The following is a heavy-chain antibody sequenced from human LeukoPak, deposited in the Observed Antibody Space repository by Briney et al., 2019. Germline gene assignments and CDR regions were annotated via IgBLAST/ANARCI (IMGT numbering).Heavy chain of an antibody. V-gene: IGHV3-66*04. CDR3: ARHSRGRSFFDY. Sequence: GGSLRLSCAASRFTFSSYNMKWVRQAPGKGLEWVSIVYSGGGTYDADSVKGRFTISRDNSKNTLYLQMNSLRAEDTGVYYCARHSRGRSFFDYWGQGTLVTVSS. J-gene: IGHJ4*02. CDR1: RFTFSSYN. D-gene: IGHD6-19*01. CDR2: VYSGGGT.